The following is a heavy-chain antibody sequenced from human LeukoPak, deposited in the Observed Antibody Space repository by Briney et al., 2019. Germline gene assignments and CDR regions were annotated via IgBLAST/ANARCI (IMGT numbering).Heavy chain of an antibody. CDR3: ARARPWDSSRSYYFGMDV. CDR2: IPGSGGAT. Sequence: GGSLRLSCEASGFTFSSYAIRWVRQAPGTGLEWVSSIPGSGGATYYADSVRGRFSISRDSSKNTVYLQMNSLRDEDTAVYYCARARPWDSSRSYYFGMDVWGHGTTVTVS. J-gene: IGHJ6*02. V-gene: IGHV3-23*01. D-gene: IGHD3-22*01. CDR1: GFTFSSYA.